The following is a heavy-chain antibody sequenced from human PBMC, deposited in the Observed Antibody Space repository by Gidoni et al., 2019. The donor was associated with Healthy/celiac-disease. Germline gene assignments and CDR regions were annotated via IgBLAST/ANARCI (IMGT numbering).Heavy chain of an antibody. Sequence: QVQLVESGGGVVQPGRSLRLPCSASGFTFRTYGMHWVRQAPGKGLEWVAVISYDGSNKNYADPWKGRFTISRDNSKNTLYLQMNSLRAEDTAVYYCAKREPYGGNSVIGQRIDYWGQGTLVTVSS. CDR3: AKREPYGGNSVIGQRIDY. D-gene: IGHD4-17*01. J-gene: IGHJ4*02. CDR1: GFTFRTYG. CDR2: ISYDGSNK. V-gene: IGHV3-30*18.